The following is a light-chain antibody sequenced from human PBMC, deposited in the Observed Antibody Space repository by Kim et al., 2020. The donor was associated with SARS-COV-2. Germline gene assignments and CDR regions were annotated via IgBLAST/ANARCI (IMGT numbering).Light chain of an antibody. CDR2: EDD. CDR3: QSYDSVNWV. Sequence: GKTAGMPRPRSRGSIPLNYCQWQQRRPGRAPTTVIYEDDQRPSGVPDRFSGSIDSSSNSASLTISGLKAEDEADYYCQSYDSVNWVFGGGTQLTVL. CDR1: RGSIPLNY. J-gene: IGLJ3*02. V-gene: IGLV6-57*03.